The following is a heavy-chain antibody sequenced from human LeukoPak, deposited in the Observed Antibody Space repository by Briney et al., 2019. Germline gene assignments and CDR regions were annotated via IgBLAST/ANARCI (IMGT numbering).Heavy chain of an antibody. Sequence: SEPLSLTCTVSGGSISSYYWSWIRQPPGKGLEWIGYIYYSGSTNYNPSLKSRVTISVDTPKNQFSLKLSSVTAADTAVYYCGTYYYDSSGHYYFDYWGQGTLVTVSS. CDR2: IYYSGST. CDR3: GTYYYDSSGHYYFDY. J-gene: IGHJ4*02. D-gene: IGHD3-22*01. CDR1: GGSISSYY. V-gene: IGHV4-59*01.